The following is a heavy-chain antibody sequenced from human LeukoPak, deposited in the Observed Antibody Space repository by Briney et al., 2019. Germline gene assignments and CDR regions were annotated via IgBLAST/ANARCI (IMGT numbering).Heavy chain of an antibody. CDR3: NLVELELREDY. CDR1: GYTFTSYY. V-gene: IGHV1-46*01. D-gene: IGHD1-7*01. CDR2: INPSGGST. Sequence: GASVKVSCKASGYTFTSYYMHWVRQAPGQGLEWMGIINPSGGSTSYAQKFQGRVTMTRDTSTSTVYMELSSLRSEDTAVYYCNLVELELREDYWGQGTLVTVSS. J-gene: IGHJ4*02.